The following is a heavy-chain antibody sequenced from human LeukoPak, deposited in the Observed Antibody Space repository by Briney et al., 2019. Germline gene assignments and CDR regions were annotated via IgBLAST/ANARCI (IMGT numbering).Heavy chain of an antibody. CDR1: GFTFSSYG. J-gene: IGHJ4*02. Sequence: GGSLRLSCAASGFTFSSYGMHWVRQAPGKGLEWVAFIRYDGSNKYYADSVKGRFTISRDNSKNTLYLQMNSLRAEDTAVYYCAKDGAWGYVDIVATGGLDYWGQGTLVTVSS. CDR2: IRYDGSNK. CDR3: AKDGAWGYVDIVATGGLDY. D-gene: IGHD5-12*01. V-gene: IGHV3-30*02.